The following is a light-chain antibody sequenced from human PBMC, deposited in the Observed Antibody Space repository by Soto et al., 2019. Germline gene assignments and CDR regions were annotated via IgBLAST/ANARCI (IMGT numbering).Light chain of an antibody. V-gene: IGKV1-39*01. CDR2: AAS. CDR1: QSISSY. CDR3: QQSYSNPRT. J-gene: IGKJ1*01. Sequence: DIQMTQSPSSLSASLGDRVTITCRASQSISSYLNWYQQKPGKAPNLLIYAASSLQSGVPSRFSGSGSGTDFTLTISSLQPEDFETYYCQQSYSNPRTFGQGTKVDIK.